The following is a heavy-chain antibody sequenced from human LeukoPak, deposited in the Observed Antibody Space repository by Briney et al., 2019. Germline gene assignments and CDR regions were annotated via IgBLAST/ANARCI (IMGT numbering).Heavy chain of an antibody. CDR3: ATLCSGGFCYIDY. V-gene: IGHV1-69*04. CDR1: RGTFPNYD. CDR2: FVPSVDVA. J-gene: IGHJ4*02. D-gene: IGHD2-15*01. Sequence: SVKVSCKASRGTFPNYDISWVRQAPGQGLEWMGRFVPSVDVANYSPKFRGRVTITADKSTTTVFMELSSLRSEDTAVYYCATLCSGGFCYIDYWGQGILVTVSS.